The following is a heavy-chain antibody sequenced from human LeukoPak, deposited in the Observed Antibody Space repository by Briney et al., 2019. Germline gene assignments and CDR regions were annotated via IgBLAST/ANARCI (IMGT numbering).Heavy chain of an antibody. CDR2: ISASGIHI. CDR1: GFTFSNYD. CDR3: ARDYADYVGYFFFDY. Sequence: GGSLRLSCAVSGFTFSNYDMNWVRQAPGKGPEWVTTISASGIHIYYADSAKGRFTISRDNSQNTLYLQMNSLRAEDTAVYYCARDYADYVGYFFFDYWGQGTLVTVSS. J-gene: IGHJ4*02. D-gene: IGHD4-17*01. V-gene: IGHV3-23*01.